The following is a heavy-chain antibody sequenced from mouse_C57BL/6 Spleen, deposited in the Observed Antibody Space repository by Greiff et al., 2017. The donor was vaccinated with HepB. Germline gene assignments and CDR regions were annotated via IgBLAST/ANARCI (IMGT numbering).Heavy chain of an antibody. V-gene: IGHV3-6*01. Sequence: EVQLVESGPGLVKPSQSLSLTCSVSGYSITSGYYWNWIRQFPGNKLEWMGYISYDGSNNYNPSLKNRISITRDTSKNQFFLKLNSMTTEHTATYYCARVPYYYGSSYWYFDGWGTVTTVTVAS. CDR2: ISYDGSN. CDR1: GYSITSGYY. J-gene: IGHJ1*03. CDR3: ARVPYYYGSSYWYFDG. D-gene: IGHD1-1*01.